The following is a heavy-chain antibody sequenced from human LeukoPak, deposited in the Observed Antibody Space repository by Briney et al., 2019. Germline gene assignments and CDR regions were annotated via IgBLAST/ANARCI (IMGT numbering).Heavy chain of an antibody. D-gene: IGHD2-2*01. Sequence: SETLSLTCTVSGGSISSYYWSWIRQPPGKGLEWIGHIYYSGSTNYNPSLKSRVTISVDTSKNQFSLKLSSVTAADTAVYYCARYLGYCSSTSCFYYFDYWGQGTLVTVSS. V-gene: IGHV4-59*01. J-gene: IGHJ4*02. CDR2: IYYSGST. CDR3: ARYLGYCSSTSCFYYFDY. CDR1: GGSISSYY.